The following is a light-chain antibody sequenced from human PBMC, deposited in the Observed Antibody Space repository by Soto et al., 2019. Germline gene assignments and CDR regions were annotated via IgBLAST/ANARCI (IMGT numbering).Light chain of an antibody. CDR1: QSLVHSNGNTS. V-gene: IGKV2-30*02. J-gene: IGKJ1*01. Sequence: DVVMTQSPLSLPVTLGQPASISCRSSQSLVHSNGNTSLHWFQQRPGQPPRRLISRVSNRVSGVADRFIGSGSGTDFSLTISRGEAEDVVVYYCMQGTHYPPWTFGQGTKVEIK. CDR3: MQGTHYPPWT. CDR2: RVS.